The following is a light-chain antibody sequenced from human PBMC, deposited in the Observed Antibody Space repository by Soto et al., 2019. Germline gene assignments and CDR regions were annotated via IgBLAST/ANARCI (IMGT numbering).Light chain of an antibody. CDR3: MQALQTPT. V-gene: IGKV2-28*01. CDR1: QSLLHGNGYNY. CDR2: LGS. Sequence: DIVMTQSPLSLPVTPGEAASISCRSSQSLLHGNGYNYLDWYLQKPGQSPQLLIYLGSNRASGVPDRFSGSGSGTDFTLKISRVEAEDVGVYYCMQALQTPTFGGGTKVEIK. J-gene: IGKJ4*01.